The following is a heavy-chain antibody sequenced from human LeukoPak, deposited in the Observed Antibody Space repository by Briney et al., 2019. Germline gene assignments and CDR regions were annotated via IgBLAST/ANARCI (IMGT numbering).Heavy chain of an antibody. CDR1: GFTFSTSG. CDR3: AKTGPYYFEY. V-gene: IGHV3-23*01. Sequence: GGSLRLSCAVSGFTFSTSGMTWVRQAPGKGLEWVSALSSSGARTYYADSVRGRYTISRDNSKNTLYLQMDSLRAEDTAEYYCAKTGPYYFEYWGQGTLVTVSS. CDR2: LSSSGART. J-gene: IGHJ4*02.